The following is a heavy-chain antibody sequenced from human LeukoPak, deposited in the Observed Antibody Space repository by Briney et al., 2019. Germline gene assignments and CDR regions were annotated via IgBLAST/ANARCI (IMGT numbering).Heavy chain of an antibody. CDR3: ARDTITSVAFDI. D-gene: IGHD5-24*01. J-gene: IGHJ3*02. CDR1: GGSISSSNW. Sequence: NPSGTLSLTCAVSGGSISSSNWWSWVRQPPGKGLEWIGEIYHSGSTNYNPSLKSRVTISVDKSENQFSLKLSSVTAADTAVYYCARDTITSVAFDIWGQGTMVTVSS. V-gene: IGHV4-4*02. CDR2: IYHSGST.